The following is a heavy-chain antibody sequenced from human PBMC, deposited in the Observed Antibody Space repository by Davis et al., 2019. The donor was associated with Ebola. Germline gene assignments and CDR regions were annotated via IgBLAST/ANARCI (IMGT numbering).Heavy chain of an antibody. Sequence: PSETLSLTCTVSGYSINSDYYWGWIRQPPGKGLEWIGSSYHSGSTYYNPSLKSRVTISVDMSKNQFSLKLSSVTAADTAVYYCARDSPHVPGRVPLDYWGQGTLVTVSS. CDR1: GYSINSDYY. J-gene: IGHJ4*02. V-gene: IGHV4-38-2*02. CDR2: SYHSGST. CDR3: ARDSPHVPGRVPLDY. D-gene: IGHD3/OR15-3a*01.